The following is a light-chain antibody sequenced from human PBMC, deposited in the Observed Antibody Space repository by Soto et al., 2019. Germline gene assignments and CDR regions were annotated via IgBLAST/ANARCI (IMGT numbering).Light chain of an antibody. V-gene: IGLV1-44*01. Sequence: QSVLTQPPSVSGTPGQRATISCSGSRSNIGSNTVTWYQKLPGTAPKLLIYNNDRRPSGVPNRFAGSRSGTSASLAISGLQSEDESDYYCATWDDSLDGMVFGGGTKVTVL. CDR2: NND. CDR1: RSNIGSNT. CDR3: ATWDDSLDGMV. J-gene: IGLJ3*02.